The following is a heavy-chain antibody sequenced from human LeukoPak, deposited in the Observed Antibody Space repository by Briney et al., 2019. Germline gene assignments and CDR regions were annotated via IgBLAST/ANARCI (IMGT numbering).Heavy chain of an antibody. CDR1: GFTFDDYA. D-gene: IGHD6-13*01. CDR2: ISWNSGSI. J-gene: IGHJ5*01. V-gene: IGHV3-9*01. CDR3: AKGPFSGYSRSWFGY. Sequence: PGRSLPHSCAASGFTFDDYAIHWVRQAPGKGLEWVSGISWNSGSIGYADSVKGRFTISRDNAKNSLYLQMNSLRAEDTALYYCAKGPFSGYSRSWFGYSRQGTLVTVSS.